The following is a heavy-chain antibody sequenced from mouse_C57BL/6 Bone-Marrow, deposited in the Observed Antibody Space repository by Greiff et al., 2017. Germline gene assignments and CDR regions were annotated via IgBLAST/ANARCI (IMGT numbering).Heavy chain of an antibody. Sequence: EVQGVESGGGLVKPGGSLKLSCAASGFTFSSYTMSWVRQTPEMRLEWVGTISGGGGNTYYPESVKGRFNISRDNAKNTLYLQMSSLRSEDTALYYCARPHYYGSISFYDWGPGTTLTVSS. CDR2: ISGGGGNT. V-gene: IGHV5-9*01. CDR1: GFTFSSYT. D-gene: IGHD1-1*01. J-gene: IGHJ2*01. CDR3: ARPHYYGSISFYD.